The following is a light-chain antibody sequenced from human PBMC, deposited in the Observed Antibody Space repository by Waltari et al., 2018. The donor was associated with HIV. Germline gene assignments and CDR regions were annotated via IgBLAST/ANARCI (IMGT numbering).Light chain of an antibody. CDR1: SNDIFNYNY. J-gene: IGLJ2*01. CDR3: SSYTNNNTLI. CDR2: DVT. V-gene: IGLV2-14*03. Sequence: SNDIFNYNYVSWYQQHPAKAPKLIIYDVTSRPSGVFNRFSASKSGNTASLTISGLQADDEADYYCSSYTNNNTLIFGGGTKLTVL.